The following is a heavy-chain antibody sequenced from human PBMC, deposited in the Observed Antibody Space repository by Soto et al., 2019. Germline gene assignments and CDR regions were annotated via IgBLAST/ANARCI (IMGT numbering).Heavy chain of an antibody. V-gene: IGHV3-53*01. CDR2: IYSGGST. D-gene: IGHD5-12*01. CDR1: GFTVSSTY. CDR3: ARGVPITPGTFDY. Sequence: PGGSLRLSCAASGFTVSSTYMSWVRQAPGKGLEWISIIYSGGSTFYADSMKGRFTISRDNSKNTLYLQMNSLRAEDTAVYYCARGVPITPGTFDYRGQGTLVTVSS. J-gene: IGHJ4*02.